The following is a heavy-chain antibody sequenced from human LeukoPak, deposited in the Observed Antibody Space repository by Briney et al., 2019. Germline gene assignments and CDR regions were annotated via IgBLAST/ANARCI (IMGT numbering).Heavy chain of an antibody. CDR3: ARHLTTVTAAYFDY. D-gene: IGHD4-17*01. J-gene: IGHJ4*02. CDR1: GGSISSSTSY. Sequence: KPSGTLSLTCTVSGGSISSSTSYWGWVRQPPGKGLEWIGSIYYSGIAYYGPSLKSRVTISVDTSKNQFSLRLSSVTAADTAVYYCARHLTTVTAAYFDYWGQGTLVTVSS. CDR2: IYYSGIA. V-gene: IGHV4-39*01.